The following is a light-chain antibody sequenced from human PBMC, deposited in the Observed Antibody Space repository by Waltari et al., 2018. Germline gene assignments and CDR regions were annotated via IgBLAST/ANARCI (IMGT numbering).Light chain of an antibody. Sequence: DIVLTQSPDSLAVSLGERATINCKSSQKVFYISNDKNYLVWYQQKSGQPPKLLIYWASTRESGVPDRFSGSGSGTEFTLTISNLQAEDVAVYYCQQSFTTPPTFGQGTKLEIK. V-gene: IGKV4-1*01. CDR1: QKVFYISNDKNY. CDR3: QQSFTTPPT. CDR2: WAS. J-gene: IGKJ2*01.